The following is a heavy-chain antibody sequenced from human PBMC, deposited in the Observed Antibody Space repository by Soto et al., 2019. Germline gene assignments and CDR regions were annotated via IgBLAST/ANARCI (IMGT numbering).Heavy chain of an antibody. CDR2: IWYDGSNK. J-gene: IGHJ4*02. D-gene: IGHD6-13*01. Sequence: QVQLVESGGGVVQPGRSLRLSCAASGFTFSSYGMHWVRQAPGKRLEWVAVIWYDGSNKYYADSVKGRFTISRDNSKNTLYLQMNSLRAEDTAVYYCARAQDSSWHTLDYWGQGTLVTVSS. CDR1: GFTFSSYG. V-gene: IGHV3-33*01. CDR3: ARAQDSSWHTLDY.